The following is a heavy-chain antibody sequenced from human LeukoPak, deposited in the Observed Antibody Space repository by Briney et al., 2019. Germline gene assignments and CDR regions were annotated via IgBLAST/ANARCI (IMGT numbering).Heavy chain of an antibody. CDR3: AKASEGYCSSTSCYMSYYYYGMDV. J-gene: IGHJ6*02. V-gene: IGHV3-23*01. D-gene: IGHD2-2*02. Sequence: GGPLRLSCAASGFTFSSYAMSWVRQAPGKGLEWVSAISGSGGSTYYADSVKGRFTISRDNSKNTLYLQMNSLRAEDTAVYYCAKASEGYCSSTSCYMSYYYYGMDVWGQGTTVTVSS. CDR1: GFTFSSYA. CDR2: ISGSGGST.